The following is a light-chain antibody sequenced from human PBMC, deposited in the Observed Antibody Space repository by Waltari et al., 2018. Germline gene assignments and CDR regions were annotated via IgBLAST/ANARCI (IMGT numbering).Light chain of an antibody. CDR1: SSNIGGNP. Sequence: QSVLTQPPSASGTPGQRVTISCSGSSSNIGGNPVNWYQQLPGTAPKPLIHTNNPRPSGVPGRFSGSKSGTSASLAISGLQSDDEADYYCVAWDDSLNGPVFGGGTKLTVL. CDR2: TNN. J-gene: IGLJ2*01. CDR3: VAWDDSLNGPV. V-gene: IGLV1-44*01.